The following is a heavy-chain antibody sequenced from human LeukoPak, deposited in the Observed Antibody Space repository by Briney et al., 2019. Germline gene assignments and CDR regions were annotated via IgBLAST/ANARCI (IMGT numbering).Heavy chain of an antibody. Sequence: GQSLRLSCAASGFTFDDYAMHWGRHGPGPGLERVSGINWNSGSITYADSAKSRFTISRENANNSLYPQMNSPRTEATAFYYCPKDIGSSGDYFPDYWGQGTLVTVSS. CDR3: PKDIGSSGDYFPDY. V-gene: IGHV3-9*01. CDR2: INWNSGSI. D-gene: IGHD3-22*01. CDR1: GFTFDDYA. J-gene: IGHJ4*02.